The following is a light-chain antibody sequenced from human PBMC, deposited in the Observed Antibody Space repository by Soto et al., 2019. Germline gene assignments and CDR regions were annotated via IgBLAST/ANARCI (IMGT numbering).Light chain of an antibody. CDR1: QSISSW. J-gene: IGKJ2*01. CDR3: QQYNSYPYP. Sequence: DIQMTQSPSTLSASVGDRVTITCRASQSISSWLAWYQQKPGKAPKLLIYKASSLESGVPSRFSGSGSGTEFTLTISSLQHDDFATYYCQQYNSYPYPFGQGTKLEIK. CDR2: KAS. V-gene: IGKV1-5*03.